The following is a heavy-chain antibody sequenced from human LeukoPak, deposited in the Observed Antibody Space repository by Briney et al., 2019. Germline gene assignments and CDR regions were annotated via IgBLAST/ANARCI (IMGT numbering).Heavy chain of an antibody. CDR1: GGSIRSDNQY. CDR2: VYYSGST. V-gene: IGHV4-39*01. D-gene: IGHD1-26*01. J-gene: IGHJ5*02. CDR3: ARHPVGATSNWFDP. Sequence: SETLSLTCTVSGGSIRSDNQYWAWIRQPPGQRLEWIGSVYYSGSTYYNPSLKSRVTISADTSKSQFSLIVSSLTAADTAVYYCARHPVGATSNWFDPWGQGTLVTVSS.